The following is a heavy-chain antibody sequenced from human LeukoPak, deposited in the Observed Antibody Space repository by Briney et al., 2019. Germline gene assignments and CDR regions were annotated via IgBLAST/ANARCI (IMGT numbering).Heavy chain of an antibody. J-gene: IGHJ4*02. V-gene: IGHV1-18*01. CDR3: ARAPRLMYHYDSSGYYYDY. CDR1: GYTFTSYG. D-gene: IGHD3-22*01. CDR2: ISAYNGNT. Sequence: ASVKVSCKASGYTFTSYGISWVRQAPGQGLEWMGCISAYNGNTNYAQKLQGRVTMTTDTSTSTAYMELRSLRSDDTAVYYCARAPRLMYHYDSSGYYYDYWGQGTLVTVCS.